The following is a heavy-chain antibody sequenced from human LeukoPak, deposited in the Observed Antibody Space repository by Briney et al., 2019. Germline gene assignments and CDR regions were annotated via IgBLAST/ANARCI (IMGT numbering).Heavy chain of an antibody. V-gene: IGHV7-4-1*02. D-gene: IGHD1-26*01. CDR3: AREWELLRGVYYYYYMDV. Sequence: ASVKVSCKASGYTFTGYYMHWVRQTPGQGLEWMGWINTNTGNPTYAQGFTGRFVFSLDTSVSTAYLQISSLKAEDTAVYYCAREWELLRGVYYYYYMDVWGKGTTVTVSS. CDR2: INTNTGNP. J-gene: IGHJ6*03. CDR1: GYTFTGYY.